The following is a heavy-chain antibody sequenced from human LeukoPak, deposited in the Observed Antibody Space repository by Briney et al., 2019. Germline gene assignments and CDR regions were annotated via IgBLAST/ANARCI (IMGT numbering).Heavy chain of an antibody. Sequence: GGSLRLSCAASGNYWMHWVRQVPGKGLVWVSHINSDGSWTSYADSVKGRFTISKDNAKNTVYLQMNSLRAEDMAVYYCVSFYETYWGRGTLVTVSS. D-gene: IGHD2/OR15-2a*01. CDR1: GNYW. J-gene: IGHJ4*02. CDR2: INSDGSWT. V-gene: IGHV3-74*01. CDR3: VSFYETY.